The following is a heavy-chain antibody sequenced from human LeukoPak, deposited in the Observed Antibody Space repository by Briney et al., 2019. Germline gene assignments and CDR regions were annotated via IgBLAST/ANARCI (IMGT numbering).Heavy chain of an antibody. J-gene: IGHJ4*02. V-gene: IGHV3-7*01. CDR1: GFIYGGYW. CDR3: ASGFLQWLY. D-gene: IGHD3-3*01. CDR2: INPDGSIK. Sequence: GGSLRLSCAASGFIYGGYWMSWVRQAPGRGLEWVANINPDGSIKYYVDSIKGRFTISRDNAKNSLYLQMNSLRAEDTAVYYCASGFLQWLYWGQGTLVTVSS.